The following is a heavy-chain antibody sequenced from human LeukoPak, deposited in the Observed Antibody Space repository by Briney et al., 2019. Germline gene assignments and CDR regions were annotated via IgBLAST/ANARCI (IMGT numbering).Heavy chain of an antibody. D-gene: IGHD3-3*01. CDR1: GYTFTTYG. V-gene: IGHV1-18*01. CDR3: ARESGTIFGVGYWPDY. CDR2: ISTYNGNT. Sequence: ASVKVSCKTSGYTFTTYGISWVRQAPGQGLGWMGWISTYNGNTNYAQKLQGRVTLTTDTSTTTAYMELRSLRADDTAFYYCARESGTIFGVGYWPDYWGQGTLVTVSS. J-gene: IGHJ4*02.